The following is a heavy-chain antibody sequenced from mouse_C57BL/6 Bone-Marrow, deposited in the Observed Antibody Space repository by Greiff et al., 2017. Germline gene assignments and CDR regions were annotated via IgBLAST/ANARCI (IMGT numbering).Heavy chain of an antibody. V-gene: IGHV5-17*01. CDR3: ARSFFITTFYFDY. CDR2: ISSGSSTI. CDR1: GFTFSDYG. D-gene: IGHD1-1*01. J-gene: IGHJ2*01. Sequence: DVKLQESGGGLVKPGGSLKLSCAASGFTFSDYGMHWVRQAPEKGLEWVAYISSGSSTIYYADTVKGRFTISRDNAKNTLFLQMTSLRSEDTAMYYCARSFFITTFYFDYWGQGTTLTVSS.